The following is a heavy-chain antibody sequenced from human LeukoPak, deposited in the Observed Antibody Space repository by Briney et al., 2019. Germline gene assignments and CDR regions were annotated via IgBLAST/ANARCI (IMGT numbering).Heavy chain of an antibody. Sequence: GGSLRLSCAASGFTFSSYGMHWVRQAPGKGLEWVAFIRYDGSNKYYADSVKGRFTISRDNSKNTLYLQMNSLRAEDTAVYYCAKGYYDFWSGSLDYAFDIWGQGTMVTVSS. D-gene: IGHD3-3*01. CDR3: AKGYYDFWSGSLDYAFDI. J-gene: IGHJ3*02. V-gene: IGHV3-30*02. CDR2: IRYDGSNK. CDR1: GFTFSSYG.